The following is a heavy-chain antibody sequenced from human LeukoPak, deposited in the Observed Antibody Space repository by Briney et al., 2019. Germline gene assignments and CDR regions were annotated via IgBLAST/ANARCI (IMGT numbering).Heavy chain of an antibody. D-gene: IGHD4/OR15-4a*01. Sequence: GGSLRLSCAASGFTFSSYGMHWVRQAPGKGLEWVAFIRYDGSNKYYADSVKGRFTISRDNSKNTLYLQMNSLRAEDTAVYYCALTTPTLYYMDVWGKGTTVTVSS. CDR2: IRYDGSNK. CDR3: ALTTPTLYYMDV. V-gene: IGHV3-30*02. CDR1: GFTFSSYG. J-gene: IGHJ6*03.